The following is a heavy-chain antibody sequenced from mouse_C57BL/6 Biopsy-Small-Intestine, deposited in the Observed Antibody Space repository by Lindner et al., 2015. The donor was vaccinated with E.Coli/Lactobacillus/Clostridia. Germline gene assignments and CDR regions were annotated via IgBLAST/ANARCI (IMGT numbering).Heavy chain of an antibody. CDR1: GFTFSDYG. Sequence: VQLQESGGGLVKPGGSLKLSCVASGFTFSDYGMHWVRQAPEKGLQWIAQISSGSNTIFYADTVKGRFTISRDNAKRTLFLQMTSLRSDDTAMYYCARGNYGGDYFDYWGQGTTLTVSS. CDR2: ISSGSNTI. D-gene: IGHD1-1*02. CDR3: ARGNYGGDYFDY. V-gene: IGHV5-17*01. J-gene: IGHJ2*01.